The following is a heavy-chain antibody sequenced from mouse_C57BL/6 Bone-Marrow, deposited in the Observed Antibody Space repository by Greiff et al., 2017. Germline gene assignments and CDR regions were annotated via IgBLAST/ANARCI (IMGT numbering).Heavy chain of an antibody. D-gene: IGHD2-2*01. CDR1: GYSITSGYD. Sequence: DVKLQESGPGMVKPSQSLSLTCTVTGYSITSGYDWHWIRHFPGNKLEWMGYISYSGSTNYNPSLKSRISITHDTSKNHFFLKLNSVTTEDTATYYCARDRMWGYPLAYWGQGTLVTVSA. CDR2: ISYSGST. J-gene: IGHJ3*01. CDR3: ARDRMWGYPLAY. V-gene: IGHV3-1*01.